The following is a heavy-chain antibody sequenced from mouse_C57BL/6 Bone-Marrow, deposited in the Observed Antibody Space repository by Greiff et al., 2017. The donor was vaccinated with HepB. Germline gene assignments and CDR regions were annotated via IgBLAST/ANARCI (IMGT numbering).Heavy chain of an antibody. J-gene: IGHJ2*01. CDR3: AQELLPYYFDY. CDR1: GYTFTDYN. CDR2: INPNNGGT. D-gene: IGHD2-1*01. Sequence: EVKLQESGPELVKPGASVKMSCKASGYTFTDYNMHWVKQSHGKSLEWIGYINPNNGGTSYNQKFKGKATLTVNKSSSTAYMELRSLTSEDSAVYYCAQELLPYYFDYWGQGTTLTVSS. V-gene: IGHV1-22*01.